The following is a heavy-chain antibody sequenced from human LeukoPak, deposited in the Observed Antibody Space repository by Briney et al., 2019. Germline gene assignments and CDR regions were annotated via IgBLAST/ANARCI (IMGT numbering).Heavy chain of an antibody. CDR1: GFTFTNYW. J-gene: IGHJ3*02. D-gene: IGHD3-22*01. V-gene: IGHV3-7*01. CDR3: ARNPELGSDSTGYRAFDI. CDR2: IKQDGSEK. Sequence: GGSLRLSCIASGFTFTNYWMSWVRQAPGKGLEWVANIKQDGSEKYYVDSVKGRFTISRDNAKNSLYLQMNSLRAEDTAVYYCARNPELGSDSTGYRAFDIWGQGITVTVSS.